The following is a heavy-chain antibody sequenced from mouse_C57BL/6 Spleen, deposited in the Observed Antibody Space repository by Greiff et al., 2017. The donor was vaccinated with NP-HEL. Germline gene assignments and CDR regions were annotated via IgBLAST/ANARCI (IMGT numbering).Heavy chain of an antibody. D-gene: IGHD1-1*01. CDR3: ARDYGSSYPWYFDV. Sequence: EVQLQQSGPELVKPGASVKIPCKASGYTFTDYNMDWVKQSHGKSLEWIGDINPNNGGTIYNQKFKGKATLTVDKSSSTAYMELRSLTSEDTAVYYCARDYGSSYPWYFDVWGTGTTVTVSS. J-gene: IGHJ1*03. V-gene: IGHV1-18*01. CDR1: GYTFTDYN. CDR2: INPNNGGT.